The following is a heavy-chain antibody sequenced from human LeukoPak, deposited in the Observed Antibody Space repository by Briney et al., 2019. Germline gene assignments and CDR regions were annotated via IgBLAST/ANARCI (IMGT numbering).Heavy chain of an antibody. CDR1: GYTFSNYN. V-gene: IGHV1-46*01. CDR3: ARVRDGYNDAYDI. CDR2: VNPSGDST. D-gene: IGHD5-24*01. J-gene: IGHJ3*02. Sequence: ASVKVSCKASGYTFSNYNIHWLRQAPGQGLEWMGIVNPSGDSTNYAQNFKGRVTMTGDTSTSTVYMELSSLRSEDTAVYYCARVRDGYNDAYDIWGQGTMVTVTS.